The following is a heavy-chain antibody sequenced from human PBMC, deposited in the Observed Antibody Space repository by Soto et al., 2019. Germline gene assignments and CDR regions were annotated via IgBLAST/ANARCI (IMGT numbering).Heavy chain of an antibody. CDR1: GYTFTGYY. CDR2: INAGNGNT. D-gene: IGHD3-22*01. V-gene: IGHV1-3*01. J-gene: IGHJ4*02. CDR3: ARGGGGSGSNNAFDY. Sequence: ASVKVSCKASGYTFTGYYMHWVRQAPGQRLEWMGWINAGNGNTKYSQKFQGRVTITRDTSASTAYMELSSLRSEDTAVYYCARGGGGSGSNNAFDYWGQGTLVTVSS.